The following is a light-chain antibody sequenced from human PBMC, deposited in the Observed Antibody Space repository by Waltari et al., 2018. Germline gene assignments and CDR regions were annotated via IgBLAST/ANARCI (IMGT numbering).Light chain of an antibody. J-gene: IGKJ4*01. CDR3: QQRANWPPLT. CDR1: QSVYNF. Sequence: EGVLTQSPATLSLSPVERATLSCRASQSVYNFLAWYQQIPGQAPRLLIYEASQRATGIPARFSGSGSGTDFTLTISNLEPEDVAVYYCQQRANWPPLTFGGGTKVEIK. V-gene: IGKV3-11*01. CDR2: EAS.